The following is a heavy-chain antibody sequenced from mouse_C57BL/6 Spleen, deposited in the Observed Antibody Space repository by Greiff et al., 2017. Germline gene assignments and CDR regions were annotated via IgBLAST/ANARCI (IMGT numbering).Heavy chain of an antibody. V-gene: IGHV1-80*01. CDR1: GYAFSSYW. Sequence: QVQLQQSGAELVKPGASVKISCKASGYAFSSYWMNWVKQRPGKGLEWIGQIYPGDGDTNYNGKFKGKATLTADKSSSTAYMQLSSLTSEDSAVYFGARGIYYGYDSGSNWYFDVWGTGTTVTVSS. D-gene: IGHD2-2*01. J-gene: IGHJ1*03. CDR2: IYPGDGDT. CDR3: ARGIYYGYDSGSNWYFDV.